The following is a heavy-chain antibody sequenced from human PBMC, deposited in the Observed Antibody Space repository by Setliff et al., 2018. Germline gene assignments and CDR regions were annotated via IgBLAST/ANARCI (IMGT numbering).Heavy chain of an antibody. D-gene: IGHD6-6*01. CDR2: ISTYNGDT. V-gene: IGHV1-18*01. J-gene: IGHJ4*03. CDR1: GYTFTSYG. CDR3: VSRVSSSSSGYYHSSLDF. Sequence: ASVKVSCKASGYTFTSYGISWVRQAPGQGREGMGWISTYNGDTDYAQKLQDRLTISTDTSTSTVYMELRSLRSDDTAVSYCVSRVSSSSSGYYHSSLDFWRPGPSVTVSS.